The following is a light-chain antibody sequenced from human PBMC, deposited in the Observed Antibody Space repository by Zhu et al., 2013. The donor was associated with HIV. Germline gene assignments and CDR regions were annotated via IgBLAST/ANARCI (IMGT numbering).Light chain of an antibody. CDR1: SSDIGSGYH. V-gene: IGLV1-40*01. J-gene: IGLJ3*02. CDR2: GDN. Sequence: QSVLTQPPSVSGAPGQRVTISCTGSSSDIGSGYHVHWYQQFPGTAPKLLIYGDNNRPSGVPDRFSGSKSGTSASLAITGLQAEDEADYYCQSYDSSLRGHWVFGGGTKLTV. CDR3: QSYDSSLRGHWV.